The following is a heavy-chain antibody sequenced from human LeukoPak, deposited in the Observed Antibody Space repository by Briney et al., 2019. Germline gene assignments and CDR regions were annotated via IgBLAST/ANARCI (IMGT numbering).Heavy chain of an antibody. CDR2: ITGSGTST. Sequence: GGSLILSCAASGFTFSSNAMSWVRQAPGKGLEWVSTITGSGTSTYYAGSVKGRFTISRDNSKNTLYLQMNSLRAEDTAVYYCAKEGSCSGGSCYSDYWGQGTLVTVSS. V-gene: IGHV3-23*01. CDR3: AKEGSCSGGSCYSDY. D-gene: IGHD2-15*01. J-gene: IGHJ4*02. CDR1: GFTFSSNA.